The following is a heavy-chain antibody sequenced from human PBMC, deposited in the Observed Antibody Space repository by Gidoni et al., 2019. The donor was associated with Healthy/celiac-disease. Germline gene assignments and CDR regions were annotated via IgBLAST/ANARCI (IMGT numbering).Heavy chain of an antibody. Sequence: QVQRVESGGGGVQPGRSLILPGATCGFTFSSYGMHWVRQAPGKGLECVAVISYDGSNKYYADSVKGRFTIARDNSKNTLYLQMNSLRAEDTAVYYCAKDCNKLADYWGQGTLVTVSS. V-gene: IGHV3-30*18. D-gene: IGHD1-26*01. CDR2: ISYDGSNK. CDR3: AKDCNKLADY. J-gene: IGHJ4*02. CDR1: GFTFSSYG.